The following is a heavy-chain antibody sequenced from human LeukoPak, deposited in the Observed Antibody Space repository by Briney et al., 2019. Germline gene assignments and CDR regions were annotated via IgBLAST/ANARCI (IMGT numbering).Heavy chain of an antibody. CDR3: ARGTAECTSYSCYSYYYYYMDV. Sequence: GGSLRLSRAASGFTFSSYWMTWVRQAPETGLEWVANIKMDGSEKYYVASVKGRFTISRDNAKNSLYLQMNSLRAEDTAVYYCARGTAECTSYSCYSYYYYYMDVWGKGTTVTVSS. D-gene: IGHD3-16*02. V-gene: IGHV3-7*01. CDR1: GFTFSSYW. CDR2: IKMDGSEK. J-gene: IGHJ6*03.